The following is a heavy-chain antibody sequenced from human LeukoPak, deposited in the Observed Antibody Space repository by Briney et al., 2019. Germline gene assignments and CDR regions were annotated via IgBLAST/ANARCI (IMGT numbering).Heavy chain of an antibody. CDR1: GGSITSTCW. J-gene: IGHJ4*02. V-gene: IGHV4-4*02. CDR3: SRENGAFSPFGY. Sequence: PSGTLSLTCGVSGGSITSTCWWSWVRQPPGQGLEWIGEVSLSGLTNYNPSLSSRVIMALDTSKNHLSLHLTSVTAADTAVYYCSRENGAFSPFGYWGQGYLVTVLS. CDR2: VSLSGLT. D-gene: IGHD2-8*01.